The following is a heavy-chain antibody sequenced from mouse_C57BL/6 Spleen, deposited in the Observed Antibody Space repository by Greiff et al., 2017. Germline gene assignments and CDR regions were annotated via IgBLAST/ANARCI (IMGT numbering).Heavy chain of an antibody. D-gene: IGHD1-1*01. Sequence: QVQLKQSGAELMKPGASVKPSCKATGYTFTGYWIEWVKQRPGHGLEWIGEILPGSGSTNYNEKFKGKATFTADTSSNTAYMQLSSLTTEDSAIYYCATITTEAMDYWGQGTSVTVSS. J-gene: IGHJ4*01. CDR2: ILPGSGST. CDR1: GYTFTGYW. V-gene: IGHV1-9*01. CDR3: ATITTEAMDY.